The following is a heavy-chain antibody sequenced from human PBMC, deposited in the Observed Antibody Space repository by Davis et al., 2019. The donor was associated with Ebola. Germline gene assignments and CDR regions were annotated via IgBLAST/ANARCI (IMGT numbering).Heavy chain of an antibody. CDR2: ISAYNGNT. Sequence: AASVKVSCKASGYTFASNGIAWVRQAPGQGLEWMGWISAYNGNTNYAQKLQGRVTMTTDTSTSTAYMELRSLRPEDTAVYYCARDTCNDTTCYKTGNWFDPWGQGTLVTVSS. D-gene: IGHD2/OR15-2a*01. CDR1: GYTFASNG. J-gene: IGHJ5*02. V-gene: IGHV1-18*01. CDR3: ARDTCNDTTCYKTGNWFDP.